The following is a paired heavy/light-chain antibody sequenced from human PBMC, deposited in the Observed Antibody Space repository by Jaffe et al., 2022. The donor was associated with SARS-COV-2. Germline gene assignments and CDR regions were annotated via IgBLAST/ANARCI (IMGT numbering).Light chain of an antibody. V-gene: IGKV3-11*01. CDR1: QSVSSY. CDR2: DAS. CDR3: QQRSNWLT. J-gene: IGKJ2*01. Sequence: EIVLTQSPATLSLSPGERATLSCRASQSVSSYLAWYQQKPGQAPRLLIYDASNRATGIPARFSGSGSGTDFTLTISSLEPEDFAVYYCQQRSNWLTFGQGTKLEIK.
Heavy chain of an antibody. CDR1: GYSFTSYW. D-gene: IGHD4-17*01. J-gene: IGHJ6*02. CDR3: ARGEDYYGDPTRAITYYYGMDV. Sequence: EVQLVQSGAEVKKPGESLKISCKGSGYSFTSYWIGWVRQMPGKGLEWMGIIYPGDSDTRYSPSFQGQVTISADKSISTAYLQWSSLKASDTAMYYCARGEDYYGDPTRAITYYYGMDVWGQGTTVTVSS. V-gene: IGHV5-51*01. CDR2: IYPGDSDT.